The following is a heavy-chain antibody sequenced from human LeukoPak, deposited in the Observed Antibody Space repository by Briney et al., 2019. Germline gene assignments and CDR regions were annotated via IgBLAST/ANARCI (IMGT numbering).Heavy chain of an antibody. D-gene: IGHD6-13*01. CDR3: ARERIPGIIAAKDY. CDR1: GFTFNSYA. J-gene: IGHJ4*02. CDR2: ISYDGNRT. V-gene: IGHV3-30-3*01. Sequence: GGSLRLSCAASGFTFNSYAMHWVRQAPGKGLQWVAVISYDGNRTYYADSMKGRFTISRDNSKNTLYLQMNSLRTEDTAVYYCARERIPGIIAAKDYWGQGILVTVSS.